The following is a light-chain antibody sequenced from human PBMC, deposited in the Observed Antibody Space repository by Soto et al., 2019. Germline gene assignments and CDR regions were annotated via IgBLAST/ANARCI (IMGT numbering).Light chain of an antibody. CDR2: AAS. V-gene: IGKV1-17*01. CDR3: QHHKSYPPIT. Sequence: QDTYSPSASVGDRVTITFLESHGTRNDVGWYQQKPGKAPKLLIYAASTLQSGVPSRFSGSGARTEFTLTISILHADILATYCDQHHKSYPPITFGQGTRLEIK. CDR1: HGTRND. J-gene: IGKJ5*01.